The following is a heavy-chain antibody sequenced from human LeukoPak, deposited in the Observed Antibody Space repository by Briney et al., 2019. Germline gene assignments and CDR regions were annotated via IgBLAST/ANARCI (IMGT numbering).Heavy chain of an antibody. J-gene: IGHJ3*02. CDR3: AKHSSSWGNHDAFDI. Sequence: GGSLRLSRAASGFTFSSYAMSWVRQAPGKGLEWVSAISGSGGSTYYADSVRGRFTISRDNSKNTLYLQMNSLRAEDTAVYYCAKHSSSWGNHDAFDIWGQGTMVTVSS. V-gene: IGHV3-23*01. CDR1: GFTFSSYA. CDR2: ISGSGGST. D-gene: IGHD6-13*01.